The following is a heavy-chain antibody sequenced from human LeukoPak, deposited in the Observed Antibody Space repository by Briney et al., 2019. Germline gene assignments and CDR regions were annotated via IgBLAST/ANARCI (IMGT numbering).Heavy chain of an antibody. CDR3: ARGSPAAAAGSGLDY. Sequence: ASVKVSCKASGYTFTSYDINWVRQATGQGLEWMGWMNPNSGDTGYAQKFQGRVTMTRNTSISTAYMELRSLRSEDTAVYYCARGSPAAAAGSGLDYWGQGTLVTVSS. D-gene: IGHD6-13*01. CDR1: GYTFTSYD. J-gene: IGHJ4*02. V-gene: IGHV1-8*02. CDR2: MNPNSGDT.